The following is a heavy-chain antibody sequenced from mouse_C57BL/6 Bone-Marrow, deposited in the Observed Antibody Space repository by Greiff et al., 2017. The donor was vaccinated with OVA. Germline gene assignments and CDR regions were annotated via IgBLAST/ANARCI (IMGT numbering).Heavy chain of an antibody. D-gene: IGHD2-9*01. CDR2: IDPSDSYT. CDR3: ARDLLWFPYWYVDV. J-gene: IGHJ1*03. Sequence: QVQLQQPGAELVKPGASVKLSCKASGYTFTSYWMQWVKQRPGQGLEWIGEIDPSDSYTNYNQKFKGKATLTVDTSSSTAYMQLSSLTSEDSAVYYCARDLLWFPYWYVDVWGTGTTVTVSS. V-gene: IGHV1-50*01. CDR1: GYTFTSYW.